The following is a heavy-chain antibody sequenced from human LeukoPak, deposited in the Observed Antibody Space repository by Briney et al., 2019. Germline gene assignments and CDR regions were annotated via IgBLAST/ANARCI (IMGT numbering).Heavy chain of an antibody. D-gene: IGHD4/OR15-4a*01. CDR3: ARGGLTMRTFDY. V-gene: IGHV4-34*01. CDR2: INHSGGT. CDR1: GGFFSGYY. Sequence: SETLSLTCAVYGGFFSGYYWSWIRQPPGKGLEWIGEINHSGGTNYNPSLKSRVTVSVDTSKNQFSLKLSSVTAADTAVYYCARGGLTMRTFDYWGQGTLVTVSS. J-gene: IGHJ4*02.